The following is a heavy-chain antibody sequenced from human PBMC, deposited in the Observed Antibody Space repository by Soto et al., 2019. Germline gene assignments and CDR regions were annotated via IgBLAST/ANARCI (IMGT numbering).Heavy chain of an antibody. D-gene: IGHD3-22*01. J-gene: IGHJ5*02. CDR1: GFTFTSSA. CDR2: IVVGSDNT. Sequence: GASVKVSCKASGFTFTSSAVHCVRQARGQRLEWIGWIVVGSDNTDYAQKFQERVTITRDMSTSTAYMKLSSLRSEDTAVYYCAAESSGYHNWFDPWGQGTLVTVSS. CDR3: AAESSGYHNWFDP. V-gene: IGHV1-58*01.